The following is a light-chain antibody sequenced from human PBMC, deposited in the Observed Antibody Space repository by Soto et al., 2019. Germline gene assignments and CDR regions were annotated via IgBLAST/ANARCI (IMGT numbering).Light chain of an antibody. Sequence: QSALTQPASVSGSPGQSITISCSGTSSDVGGYNSVSWYRQYPGKAPKLIIYEVANRPSGVSDRFSGSKSGNTASLTISGLQADDEADYYCYSYRGSTTRYVFGTGTRSPS. V-gene: IGLV2-14*01. J-gene: IGLJ1*01. CDR1: SSDVGGYNS. CDR2: EVA. CDR3: YSYRGSTTRYV.